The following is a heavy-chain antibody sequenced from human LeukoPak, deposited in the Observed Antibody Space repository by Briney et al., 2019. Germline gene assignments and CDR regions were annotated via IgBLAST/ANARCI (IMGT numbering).Heavy chain of an antibody. CDR1: SGSISTSNYY. V-gene: IGHV4-39*07. Sequence: SETLSLTCTVSSGSISTSNYYWGWVRQPPGKALEWIGNIFYSGSTYHSPSLKSRVTISLDTSRNQFSLKVNSVTAADTAAYYCTREEGGTTVDYWGQGTLVTVSS. J-gene: IGHJ4*02. CDR3: TREEGGTTVDY. CDR2: IFYSGST. D-gene: IGHD1-1*01.